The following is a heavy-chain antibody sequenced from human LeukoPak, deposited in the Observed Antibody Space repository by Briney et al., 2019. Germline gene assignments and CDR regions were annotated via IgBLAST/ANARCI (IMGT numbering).Heavy chain of an antibody. V-gene: IGHV3-7*01. Sequence: GGSLRLSCAASGFTFSSYWMSWVRQAPGKGLEWVANIKQDGSEKYYVDSVKGRFTISRDNAKNSLYLQMNSLRAEDTAVYYCAGPIVGATSPFDYRGQGTLVTVSS. CDR3: AGPIVGATSPFDY. CDR2: IKQDGSEK. D-gene: IGHD1-26*01. CDR1: GFTFSSYW. J-gene: IGHJ4*02.